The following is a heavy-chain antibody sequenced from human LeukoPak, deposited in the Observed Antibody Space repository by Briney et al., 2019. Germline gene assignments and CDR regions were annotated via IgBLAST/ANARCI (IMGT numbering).Heavy chain of an antibody. CDR1: GYTFTSYA. CDR2: INAGNGNT. J-gene: IGHJ6*02. Sequence: ASVKVSCKASGYTFTSYAMHWVRQAPGQRLEWMGWINAGNGNTKYSQKFQGRVTITWDTSASTAYMELSSLRSEDTAVYYCARSTVTTVMDVWGQGTTVTVSS. CDR3: ARSTVTTVMDV. V-gene: IGHV1-3*01. D-gene: IGHD4-17*01.